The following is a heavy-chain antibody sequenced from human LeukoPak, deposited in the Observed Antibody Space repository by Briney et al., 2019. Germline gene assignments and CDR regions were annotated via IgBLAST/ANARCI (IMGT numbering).Heavy chain of an antibody. J-gene: IGHJ4*02. CDR3: ARRAGDYSHPYDY. V-gene: IGHV3-30*14. CDR1: GFTFSSYA. D-gene: IGHD3-22*01. CDR2: ISYDGSNK. Sequence: GGSLRLSCAASGFTFSSYAMHWVRQAPGKVLEWVAVISYDGSNKYYADSVKGRFTISRDKSKNTVHLQMNSLRAEDTAMYYCARRAGDYSHPYDYWGQGTLVTVSS.